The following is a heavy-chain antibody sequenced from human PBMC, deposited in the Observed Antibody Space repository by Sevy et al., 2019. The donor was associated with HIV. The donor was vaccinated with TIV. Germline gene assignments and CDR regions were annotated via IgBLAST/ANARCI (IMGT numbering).Heavy chain of an antibody. D-gene: IGHD3-10*01. CDR2: ISFYGSNK. V-gene: IGHV3-30*18. CDR1: GFTFGSYD. J-gene: IGHJ6*02. CDR3: AKDAFEVRGGLSSRGMPTYYHAMDL. Sequence: GGSLRLSCAASGFTFGSYDMYWVRQTPGKGLEWVALISFYGSNKEYADSVKGRFTISRDNSKNTVYLQMSSLKPEDTAVYYCAKDAFEVRGGLSSRGMPTYYHAMDLWGQGTTVTVSS.